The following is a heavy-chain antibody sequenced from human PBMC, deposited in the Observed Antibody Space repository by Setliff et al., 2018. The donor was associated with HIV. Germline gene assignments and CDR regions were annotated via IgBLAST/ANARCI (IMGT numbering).Heavy chain of an antibody. V-gene: IGHV3-72*01. CDR1: GFTFSDHY. D-gene: IGHD2-2*01. CDR3: ARGRRVSSNYYYYYYMDV. CDR2: IRNKANGYTT. Sequence: GGSLRLSCVVSGFTFSDHYMEWVRQAPGKALEWIGRIRNKANGYTTEYAASVKGRFTISRDVSKNLLYLQMNSLKTEDTAVYYCARGRRVSSNYYYYYYMDVWGKGTTVTVSS. J-gene: IGHJ6*03.